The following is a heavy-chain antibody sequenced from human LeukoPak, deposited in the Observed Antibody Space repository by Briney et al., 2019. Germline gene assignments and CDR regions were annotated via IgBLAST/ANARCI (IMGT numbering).Heavy chain of an antibody. CDR1: GGSFRGYY. CDR3: ARGPQLPGPPTRGPWFDP. Sequence: SETLSLTSAVSGGSFRGYYWSWIRQPPGKGLEWIGEINHSGSTKYNPSLKSRVTISAYTSKNQFSRKLSSVSAADTAVYYWARGPQLPGPPTRGPWFDPWGQGTLGTVSS. CDR2: INHSGST. J-gene: IGHJ5*02. V-gene: IGHV4-34*01. D-gene: IGHD5-24*01.